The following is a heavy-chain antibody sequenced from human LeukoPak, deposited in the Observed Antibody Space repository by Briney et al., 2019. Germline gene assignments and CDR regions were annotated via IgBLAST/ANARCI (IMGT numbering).Heavy chain of an antibody. D-gene: IGHD3-22*01. CDR3: ARSMIGPFDY. J-gene: IGHJ4*02. CDR1: GGSISSYY. Sequence: SETLSPTCTVSGGSISSYYWSWIRQPPGKGLEWIGYIYYSGSTNYNPSLKSRVTISVDTSKNQFSLKLSSVTAADTAVYYCARSMIGPFDYWGQGTLVTVSS. V-gene: IGHV4-59*01. CDR2: IYYSGST.